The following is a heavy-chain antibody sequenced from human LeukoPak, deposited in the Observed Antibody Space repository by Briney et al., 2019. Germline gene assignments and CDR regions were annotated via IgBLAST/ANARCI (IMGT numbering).Heavy chain of an antibody. V-gene: IGHV4-39*01. Sequence: SETLSLTCTVSGGSTSSNIYYWGWIRQPPGKGLEWIGDIYYSGSTYYNPSLKSRVTISVDTSKNQLSLKLSSVTTADTAVYYCARRGGYDFSYDYWGQGILVTVSS. J-gene: IGHJ4*02. CDR1: GGSTSSNIYY. CDR2: IYYSGST. D-gene: IGHD5-12*01. CDR3: ARRGGYDFSYDY.